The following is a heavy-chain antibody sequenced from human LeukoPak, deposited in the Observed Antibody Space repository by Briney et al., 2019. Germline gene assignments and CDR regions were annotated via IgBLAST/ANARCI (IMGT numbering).Heavy chain of an antibody. J-gene: IGHJ4*02. Sequence: SDTLSLTCTASGGSISSYYWSWIRQPPGQGLEWIGYIYYSGSTNYNPSLKSRVTISVDTSKNQFSLKLSSVTAADTAVYYCARDRSLGEQLEFDYWGQGTLVTVSS. CDR1: GGSISSYY. CDR3: ARDRSLGEQLEFDY. CDR2: IYYSGST. V-gene: IGHV4-59*01. D-gene: IGHD6-13*01.